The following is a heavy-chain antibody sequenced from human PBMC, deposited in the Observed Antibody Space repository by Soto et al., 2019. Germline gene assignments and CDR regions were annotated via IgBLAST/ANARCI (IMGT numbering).Heavy chain of an antibody. D-gene: IGHD3-10*01. CDR3: ARGTSGPQTYFLSGMDV. J-gene: IGHJ6*02. CDR1: TFGDYA. V-gene: IGHV3-33*05. Sequence: TFGDYAMHWVRQAPGKGLEWVAYISNDGRKRNYAESMTGRFTISRDNSKNTLFLQMNSLTDADTAVYFCARGTSGPQTYFLSGMDVWGQGTTVTVSS. CDR2: ISNDGRKR.